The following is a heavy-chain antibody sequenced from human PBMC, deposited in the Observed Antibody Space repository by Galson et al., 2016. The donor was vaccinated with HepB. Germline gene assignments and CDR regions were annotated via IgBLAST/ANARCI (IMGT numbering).Heavy chain of an antibody. CDR3: ASCPIRIDYDSTTDDAC. CDR1: GFTFSSYW. Sequence: SLRLSCAASGFTFSSYWMSWVRQAPGKGLEWVTNIKQDGSEKYYVDSVKGRFTISRDNAKNSLYLQMNSLRAEDTAFYYCASCPIRIDYDSTTDDACWGQGILVTVSS. D-gene: IGHD3-22*01. J-gene: IGHJ4*02. V-gene: IGHV3-7*01. CDR2: IKQDGSEK.